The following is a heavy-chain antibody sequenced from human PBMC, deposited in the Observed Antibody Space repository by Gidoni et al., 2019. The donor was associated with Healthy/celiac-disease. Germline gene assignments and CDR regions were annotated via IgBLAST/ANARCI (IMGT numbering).Heavy chain of an antibody. J-gene: IGHJ5*02. V-gene: IGHV3-30*18. CDR1: GFTFSSYG. D-gene: IGHD3-10*01. CDR2: ISFDGSNK. CDR3: AKDRGARREARLIGSLNFDP. Sequence: QVQLVESGGGVVQPGRSLRLSCAASGFTFSSYGLHWVRQAPGKGLEWVAVISFDGSNKYYADSVKGRFTISRDNSKNTLYLQMNSLRAEDTAVYYCAKDRGARREARLIGSLNFDPWGQGTLVTVSS.